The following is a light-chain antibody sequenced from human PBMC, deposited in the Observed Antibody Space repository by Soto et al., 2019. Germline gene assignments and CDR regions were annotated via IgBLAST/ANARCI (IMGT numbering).Light chain of an antibody. CDR1: SSDIGGYNY. CDR2: EVS. CDR3: SSYTSSSTLYV. Sequence: QSALTQPASVSGSPGQSITISCAGTSSDIGGYNYVSWYQQHPGKAPKVMIYEVSNRPLGVSNRFSGSKSGNTASLTISGLQAEDEADYYCSSYTSSSTLYVFGSGTKVTVL. J-gene: IGLJ1*01. V-gene: IGLV2-14*01.